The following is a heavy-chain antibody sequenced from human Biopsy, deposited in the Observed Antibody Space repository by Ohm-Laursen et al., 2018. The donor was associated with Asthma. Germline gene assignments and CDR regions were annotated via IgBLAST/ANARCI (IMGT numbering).Heavy chain of an antibody. V-gene: IGHV1-69*13. CDR3: ARGPSYFDPSVEGWHL. CDR2: IIPISLTP. Sequence: GASVKVSCKSSGGTLNNYAINWVRQAPGQGLEWMGGIIPISLTPSYARRFRGRVTISADEYTRTAYMELSSLRSEDTAVYYCARGPSYFDPSVEGWHLWGQGTMVTVSS. D-gene: IGHD3-22*01. CDR1: GGTLNNYA. J-gene: IGHJ3*01.